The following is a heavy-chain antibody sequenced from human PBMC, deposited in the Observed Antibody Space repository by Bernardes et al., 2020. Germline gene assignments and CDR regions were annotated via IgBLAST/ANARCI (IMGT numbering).Heavy chain of an antibody. J-gene: IGHJ4*02. V-gene: IGHV5-51*01. CDR1: GYSFTNYW. Sequence: GESLKISCQVSGYSFTNYWIGWVRQMPGKGLEWMGIIFPADSDTRYSPSFQGQVTISADKSISTAYLQWSSLKASDTAMYYCARRGSDNGVAGLFDFWGQGTLVTVSS. CDR2: IFPADSDT. CDR3: ARRGSDNGVAGLFDF. D-gene: IGHD6-19*01.